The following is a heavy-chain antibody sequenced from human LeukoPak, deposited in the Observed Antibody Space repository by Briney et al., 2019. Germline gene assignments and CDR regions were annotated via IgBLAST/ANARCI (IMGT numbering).Heavy chain of an antibody. D-gene: IGHD2-2*01. Sequence: GGSLRLSCAASGFRFSSFAMSWVRQAPGKGLEWVPAISVAVEHSYLAESVTGRFTISRDNSKNILFFQMNGLPAGDTGVSYCAKAVVSAATRPAFEDAWGQGILVAVSS. CDR3: AKAVVSAATRPAFEDA. CDR2: ISVAVEHS. J-gene: IGHJ4*02. CDR1: GFRFSSFA. V-gene: IGHV3-23*01.